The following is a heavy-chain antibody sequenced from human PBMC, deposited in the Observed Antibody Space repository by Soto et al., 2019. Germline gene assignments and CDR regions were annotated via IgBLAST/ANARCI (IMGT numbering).Heavy chain of an antibody. Sequence: ASVKVSCKVSGYTLTELSMHWVRQAPGKGLEWMGGFDPEDGETIYAQKFQGRVTMTEDTSTDTAYMELSSLRSEDTAVYYCATSLIFHCSGGSCYSNWGQGTLVTVSS. D-gene: IGHD2-15*01. J-gene: IGHJ4*02. CDR1: GYTLTELS. CDR2: FDPEDGET. CDR3: ATSLIFHCSGGSCYSN. V-gene: IGHV1-24*01.